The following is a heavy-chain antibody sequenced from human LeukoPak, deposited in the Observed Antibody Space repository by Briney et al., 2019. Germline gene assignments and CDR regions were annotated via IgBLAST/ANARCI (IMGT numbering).Heavy chain of an antibody. CDR2: ISYDGSNK. D-gene: IGHD6-19*01. V-gene: IGHV3-30-3*01. CDR1: GFTFSSYA. Sequence: GGSLRLSCAASGFTFSSYAMHWVRQAPGKGLEWVAVISYDGSNKYYADSVKGRFTISRDNSKNTLYLQMNSLRAEDTAVYYCWGLGSGWYVTYYFDYWGQGTLVTVSS. J-gene: IGHJ4*02. CDR3: WGLGSGWYVTYYFDY.